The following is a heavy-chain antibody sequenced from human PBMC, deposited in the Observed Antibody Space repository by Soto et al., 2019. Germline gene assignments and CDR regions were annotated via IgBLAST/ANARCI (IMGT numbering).Heavy chain of an antibody. Sequence: PGGALRLSCAASGFTFSSYAMSWVRQAPGKGLEWVSAISGSGGSTYYADSVKGRFTISRDNSKNTLYLQMNSLRAEDTAVYYCAKDLIAMLAPVDTAMPDDYWGQGTLVTVSS. CDR3: AKDLIAMLAPVDTAMPDDY. CDR2: ISGSGGST. D-gene: IGHD5-18*01. CDR1: GFTFSSYA. V-gene: IGHV3-23*01. J-gene: IGHJ4*02.